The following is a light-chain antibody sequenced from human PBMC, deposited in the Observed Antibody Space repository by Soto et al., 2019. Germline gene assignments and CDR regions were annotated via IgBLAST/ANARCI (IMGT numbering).Light chain of an antibody. CDR3: QQYNSYPRT. CDR2: KAS. CDR1: QSISSW. V-gene: IGKV1-5*03. J-gene: IGKJ1*01. Sequence: QMTQSPSTLSASVGDRVTITCRASQSISSWLAWYQQKPGEAPKLLIYKASSLESGVPSRFSGSGSGTEFTLTISSLQPDDFAAYSCQQYNSYPRTFGQGTKVDIK.